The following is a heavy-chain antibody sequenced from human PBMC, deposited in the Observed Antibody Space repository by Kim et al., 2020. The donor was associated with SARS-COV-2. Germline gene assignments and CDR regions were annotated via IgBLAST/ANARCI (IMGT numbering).Heavy chain of an antibody. V-gene: IGHV4-34*01. J-gene: IGHJ6*01. D-gene: IGHD3-22*01. CDR3: ARGSPGITMIVVVMAYYY. CDR1: GGSFSGYY. Sequence: SETLSLTCAVYGGSFSGYYWSWIRQPPGKWLEWIGEITHSGSTNYNPSLKSRVTISVDTTKNQFSLKLSSVTAADTAVYYGARGSPGITMIVVVMAYYY. CDR2: ITHSGST.